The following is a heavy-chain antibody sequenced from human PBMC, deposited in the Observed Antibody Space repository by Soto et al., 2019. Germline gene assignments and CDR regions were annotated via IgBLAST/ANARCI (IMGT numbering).Heavy chain of an antibody. Sequence: EVQLLESGGGLVQPGGSLRLSCAGSGFTFINYAMNWVRQAPGKGLEWVSTISGGGDAPFFADSVRGRFTISRDNSKNTVTLQMNNLGVDDTAVYFCARKVPGSTSRPDYWYFEFWGRGTRVTVSS. CDR1: GFTFINYA. J-gene: IGHJ2*01. CDR2: ISGGGDAP. D-gene: IGHD3-10*01. V-gene: IGHV3-23*01. CDR3: ARKVPGSTSRPDYWYFEF.